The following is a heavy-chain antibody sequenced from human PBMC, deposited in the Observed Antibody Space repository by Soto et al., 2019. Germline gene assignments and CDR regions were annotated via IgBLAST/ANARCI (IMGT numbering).Heavy chain of an antibody. J-gene: IGHJ6*02. V-gene: IGHV4-34*01. D-gene: IGHD5-18*01. Sequence: PSDTLSLTCAVYGGSFSGYYWSWIRQPPGKGLEWIGEINHSGSTNYNPSLKSRVTISVDTSKNQFSLKVSSVTAADTAVYYCARALIQLWPHYYYGMDVWGQGTTVTVSS. CDR1: GGSFSGYY. CDR2: INHSGST. CDR3: ARALIQLWPHYYYGMDV.